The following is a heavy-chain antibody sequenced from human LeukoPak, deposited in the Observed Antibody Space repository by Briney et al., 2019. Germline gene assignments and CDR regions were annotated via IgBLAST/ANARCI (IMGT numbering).Heavy chain of an antibody. D-gene: IGHD3-22*01. J-gene: IGHJ4*02. Sequence: ASVKVSCKASGYTFTSYGISWVRQAPGQGLEWMGWISAYNGNTNYAQNLQGRVTMTTDTSTTTAYMELRSLRSDDTAVYYCARVGYYDSSGYYWDYFDYWGQGTLVTVSS. CDR3: ARVGYYDSSGYYWDYFDY. CDR2: ISAYNGNT. CDR1: GYTFTSYG. V-gene: IGHV1-18*01.